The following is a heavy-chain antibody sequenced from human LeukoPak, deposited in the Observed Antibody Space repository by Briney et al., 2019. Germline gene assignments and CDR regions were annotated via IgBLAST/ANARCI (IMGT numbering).Heavy chain of an antibody. CDR1: GFTVSSNY. V-gene: IGHV3-53*01. D-gene: IGHD3-10*01. CDR2: IYSGGST. J-gene: IGHJ4*02. Sequence: GGSLRLSCAASGFTVSSNYMSWVRQAPGKGLEWVSVIYSGGSTYYADSVKGRFTISRDNSKNTLYLQMNSLRAEDTAVYYCITDYWELQFDCWGQGTLVTVSS. CDR3: ITDYWELQFDC.